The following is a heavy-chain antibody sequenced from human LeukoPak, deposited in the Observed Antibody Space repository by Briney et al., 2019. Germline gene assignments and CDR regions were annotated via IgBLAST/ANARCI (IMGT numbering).Heavy chain of an antibody. V-gene: IGHV4-4*09. D-gene: IGHD3-3*01. CDR2: IHTSGNN. J-gene: IGHJ3*01. Sequence: PSETLSLTCAVSGVSISPYYWAWIRQPPGKRLEWIGYIHTSGNNNQYPSLKSRVTISVDKSKNPFSLRLTSVTAADTAVYYCARLSAAVHLGAFDLWGQGTMVSVSS. CDR1: GVSISPYY. CDR3: ARLSAAVHLGAFDL.